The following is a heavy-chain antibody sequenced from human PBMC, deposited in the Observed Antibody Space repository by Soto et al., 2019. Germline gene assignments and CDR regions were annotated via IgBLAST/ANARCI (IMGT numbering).Heavy chain of an antibody. CDR3: ARYHCSSTSCYIAFDI. J-gene: IGHJ3*02. CDR2: INPNSGGT. Sequence: ASVKVSCKASGYTFTGYYMHWVRQAPGQGLEWMGWINPNSGGTNYAQKFQGWVTMTRDTSISTAYMELSRLRSDDTAVYYCARYHCSSTSCYIAFDIWGQGTMVTVSS. CDR1: GYTFTGYY. V-gene: IGHV1-2*04. D-gene: IGHD2-2*02.